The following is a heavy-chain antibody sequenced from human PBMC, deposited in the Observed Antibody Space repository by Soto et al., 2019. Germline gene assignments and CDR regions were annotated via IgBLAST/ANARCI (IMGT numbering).Heavy chain of an antibody. CDR3: ASIPCGGGCDSAYYSYGMDV. CDR1: GGTFSSYT. Sequence: QVQLVQSGAEVKKPGSSVKVSCKASGGTFSSYTISWVRQAPGQGLEWMGRIIPILGIANYAQKFQGRVTLTPDKAXXTXYKXMSSLISDDTAVYYCASIPCGGGCDSAYYSYGMDVWGQGSTVTVSS. V-gene: IGHV1-69*02. CDR2: IIPILGIA. D-gene: IGHD2-21*02. J-gene: IGHJ6*02.